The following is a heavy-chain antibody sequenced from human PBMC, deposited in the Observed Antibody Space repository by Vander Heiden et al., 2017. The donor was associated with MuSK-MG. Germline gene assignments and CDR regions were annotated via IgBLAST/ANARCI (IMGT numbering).Heavy chain of an antibody. D-gene: IGHD2-15*01. CDR2: IYHSGST. Sequence: QVQLQESGPGLVKPSGTLSLTCAVSGGSISSSNWWSWVRQPPGKGLEWIGEIYHSGSTNYNPSLKSRVTISVDKSKNQFSLKLSSVTAADTAVYYCARLVVVVAAKYYYYYYYMDVWGKGTTVTVSS. CDR3: ARLVVVVAAKYYYYYYYMDV. CDR1: GGSISSSNW. J-gene: IGHJ6*03. V-gene: IGHV4-4*02.